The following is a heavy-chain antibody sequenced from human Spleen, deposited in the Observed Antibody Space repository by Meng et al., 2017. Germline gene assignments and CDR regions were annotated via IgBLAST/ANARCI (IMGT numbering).Heavy chain of an antibody. V-gene: IGHV1-18*01. CDR3: ARGTPGRSYSDY. CDR1: DYTFTGYG. D-gene: IGHD3-10*01. Sequence: HVQLLQSGAEVKQPGASLKVSCKASDYTFTGYGVCWVRQAPGQGLEWMGWFVNNVDTYSAQKFQGRVTMTTDTHTSTAFMELRSLRSDDTAVYYCARGTPGRSYSDYWGQGTLVTVSS. CDR2: FVNNVDT. J-gene: IGHJ4*02.